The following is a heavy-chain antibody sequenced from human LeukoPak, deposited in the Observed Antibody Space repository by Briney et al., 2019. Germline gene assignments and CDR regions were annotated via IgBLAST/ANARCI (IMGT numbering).Heavy chain of an antibody. CDR3: ARGQRGYYGSGSYYSFDY. V-gene: IGHV1-2*02. J-gene: IGHJ4*02. CDR1: GCTFTGYY. Sequence: ASVKVSCKASGCTFTGYYMHWVRQAPGQGLEWMGWINPNSGGTNYAQKFQGRVTMTRDTSISTAYMELSRLRSDDTAVYYCARGQRGYYGSGSYYSFDYWGQGTLVTVSS. CDR2: INPNSGGT. D-gene: IGHD3-10*01.